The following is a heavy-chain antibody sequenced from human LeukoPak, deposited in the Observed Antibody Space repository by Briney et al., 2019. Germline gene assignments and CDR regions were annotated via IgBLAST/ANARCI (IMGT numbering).Heavy chain of an antibody. J-gene: IGHJ4*02. CDR1: GYSISSGFY. D-gene: IGHD3-3*01. V-gene: IGHV4-38-2*02. CDR3: ARRSQYYDFWSGYPYYFDY. CDR2: VYHGGSS. Sequence: SETLSLTCTVSGYSISSGFYWGWIRQPPGKGLEWIGNVYHGGSSYYNPSLKSRVTISVDTSKNQFSLNLYSVTAADTAVYYCARRSQYYDFWSGYPYYFDYWGQGTLVTVSS.